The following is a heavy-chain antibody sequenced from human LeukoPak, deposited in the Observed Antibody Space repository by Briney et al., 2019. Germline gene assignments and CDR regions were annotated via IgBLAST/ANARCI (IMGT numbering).Heavy chain of an antibody. CDR3: ARTYYYGSGTSLSAFDI. J-gene: IGHJ3*02. D-gene: IGHD3-10*01. CDR2: IYPGDSDT. CDR1: GYSFASHW. V-gene: IGHV5-51*01. Sequence: GESLKISCKGSGYSFASHWIGWVRQMPGEGLEWMGIIYPGDSDTRYNPSFQGQVTISTDKSISTAYLQWSSLRASDTAMYYCARTYYYGSGTSLSAFDIWGQGTMVTVSS.